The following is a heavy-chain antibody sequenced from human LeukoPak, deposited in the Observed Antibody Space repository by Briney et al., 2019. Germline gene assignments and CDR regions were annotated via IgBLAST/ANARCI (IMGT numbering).Heavy chain of an antibody. Sequence: GGSLRLSCAASGFTFSGNGMNWVRQAPGKGLEWVSYITSKNNGMYYADSVKGRFTISRDNAKNSLDLQMNSLRDEDTAVYYCARGSYGSPDYWGQGTLVTVSS. V-gene: IGHV3-48*02. D-gene: IGHD2-15*01. CDR2: ITSKNNGM. J-gene: IGHJ4*02. CDR3: ARGSYGSPDY. CDR1: GFTFSGNG.